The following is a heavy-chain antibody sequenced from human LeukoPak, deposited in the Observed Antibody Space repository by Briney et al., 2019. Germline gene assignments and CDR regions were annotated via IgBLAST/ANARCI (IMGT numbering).Heavy chain of an antibody. CDR3: VKGGSISHNWFDS. V-gene: IGHV3-30*02. CDR1: GFTYSDYG. CDR2: ILNDGTWE. Sequence: GGSLRLSCAASGFTYSDYGMHWVRQAPGRGLEWVAFILNDGTWEYYPDSVKGRLTISRDNSRNTLYLQMNSVRFEDTAIYYCVKGGSISHNWFDSWGQGTLVTVSS. J-gene: IGHJ5*01. D-gene: IGHD3-16*01.